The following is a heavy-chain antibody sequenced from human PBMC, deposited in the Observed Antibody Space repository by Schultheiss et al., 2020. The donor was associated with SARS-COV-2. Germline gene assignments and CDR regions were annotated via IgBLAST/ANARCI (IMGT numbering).Heavy chain of an antibody. D-gene: IGHD2-8*01. Sequence: ESLKISCAAAGFTVSSSYMSWVRQAPGKGLEWVSTIYADGSTHYADSVKGRFTISRDNSRNTLYLQMNSLRAEDTAVYYCATAGYPGVPLAVNFDYWGQGTLVTVSS. V-gene: IGHV3-53*01. CDR1: GFTVSSSY. CDR3: ATAGYPGVPLAVNFDY. CDR2: IYADGST. J-gene: IGHJ4*02.